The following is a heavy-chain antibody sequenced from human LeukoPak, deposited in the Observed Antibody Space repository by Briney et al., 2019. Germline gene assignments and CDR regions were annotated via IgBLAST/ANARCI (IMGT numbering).Heavy chain of an antibody. D-gene: IGHD1-26*01. CDR2: ISWNSGSI. CDR3: AKVRGSGSYQYFDY. J-gene: IGHJ4*02. Sequence: PGRSLRLSCAASGFTFDDYAMHWVRQAPGKGLEWVSGISWNSGSIGYADSVKGRFTISRDNAKNSLYLQMNSLRAEDTALYYCAKVRGSGSYQYFDYWGQGTLVTVSS. CDR1: GFTFDDYA. V-gene: IGHV3-9*01.